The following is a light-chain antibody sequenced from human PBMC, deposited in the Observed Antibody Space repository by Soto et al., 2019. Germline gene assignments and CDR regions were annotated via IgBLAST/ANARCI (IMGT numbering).Light chain of an antibody. J-gene: IGKJ4*01. CDR3: KAYANLPIT. Sequence: EVVVWNSPATLSVSPEEGATLSCRASQGIGDTLAWYQHKPGQTPRLLIYDTSTRATGVPTRFSGSRSGAEFTLTINSLQAEDGVGYYCKAYANLPITLGGGSKVDI. CDR2: DTS. V-gene: IGKV3-15*01. CDR1: QGIGDT.